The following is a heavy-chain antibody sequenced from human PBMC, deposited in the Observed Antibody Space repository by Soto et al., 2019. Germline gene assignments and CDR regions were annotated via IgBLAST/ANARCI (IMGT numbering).Heavy chain of an antibody. CDR2: IIPILGLA. V-gene: IGHV1-69*02. D-gene: IGHD2-15*01. Sequence: QVQLVQSGAEVKKPGSSVKVSCKASGGIFSSYSISWVRQAPGQGLEWMGRIIPILGLANYAQKFQGRVTITADKSTSTVYMDLSSLRSEDTAVYYCASPMNCSGGSCYFSYFDYWGQGTLVTVSS. J-gene: IGHJ4*02. CDR1: GGIFSSYS. CDR3: ASPMNCSGGSCYFSYFDY.